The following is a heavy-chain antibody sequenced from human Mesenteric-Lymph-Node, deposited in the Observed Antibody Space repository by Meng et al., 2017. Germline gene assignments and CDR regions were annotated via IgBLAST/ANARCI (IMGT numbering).Heavy chain of an antibody. CDR1: GFTFSTYS. J-gene: IGHJ4*02. Sequence: GSLRLSCATSGFTFSTYSMNWVRQAPGKGLEWIGSIYYSGSTYYNPSLKSRVTISVDTSKNQFSLKLSSVTAADTAVYYCARVAVAGTFSSSWGQGTLVTVSS. V-gene: IGHV4-39*07. D-gene: IGHD6-19*01. CDR2: IYYSGST. CDR3: ARVAVAGTFSSS.